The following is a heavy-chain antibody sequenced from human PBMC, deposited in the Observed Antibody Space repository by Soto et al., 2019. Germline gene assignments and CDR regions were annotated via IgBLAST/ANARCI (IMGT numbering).Heavy chain of an antibody. V-gene: IGHV4-61*01. CDR1: GASVSSGYYY. Sequence: SETLSLTCTVSGASVSSGYYYWSWIRQPPGKGLEWIAYIDYSGSTNYNPSLKSRVTISVDTSSNRFSLKLSSVTAADTAVYYCARIVQKDGGLLSNYYYGVGVWGQGTTVTVSS. CDR3: ARIVQKDGGLLSNYYYGVGV. J-gene: IGHJ6*02. D-gene: IGHD3-10*01. CDR2: IDYSGST.